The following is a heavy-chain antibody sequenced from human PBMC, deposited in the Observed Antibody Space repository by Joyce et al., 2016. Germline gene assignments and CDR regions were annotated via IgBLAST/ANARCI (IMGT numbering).Heavy chain of an antibody. CDR1: GGSIGSTDW. J-gene: IGHJ4*02. Sequence: QVQLQESGPGLVKPSGTLSLTCAVSGGSIGSTDWWSWVRQPPGKGLEWIGEIFHSGSTNYNPSLKSGVTISVDKSKNQFSLKLTSVTAADTAVYYCARDAGIATRRIDYWGQGTLVTVSS. D-gene: IGHD6-6*01. CDR2: IFHSGST. CDR3: ARDAGIATRRIDY. V-gene: IGHV4-4*02.